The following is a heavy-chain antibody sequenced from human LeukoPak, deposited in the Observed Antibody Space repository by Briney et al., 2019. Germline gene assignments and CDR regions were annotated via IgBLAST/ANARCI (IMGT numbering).Heavy chain of an antibody. J-gene: IGHJ4*02. V-gene: IGHV3-23*01. CDR3: ARYADGIFY. CDR2: ISGSGDYT. Sequence: GGTLRLSCAASGFTFSSHGMSWVRQAPGKGLEWVSTISGSGDYTYYADSVKGRFTISRDNAKNTLYLQMNSLRAEDTAVYYCARYADGIFYWGQGTLVTVSS. D-gene: IGHD1-14*01. CDR1: GFTFSSHG.